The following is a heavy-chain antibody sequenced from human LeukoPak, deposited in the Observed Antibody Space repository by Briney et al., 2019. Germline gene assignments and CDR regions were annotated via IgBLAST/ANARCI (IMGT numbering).Heavy chain of an antibody. D-gene: IGHD3-10*01. Sequence: PGRSLRLSCAASGFTSSSYAMHWVRQAPGKGLEWVAVISYDGSNKYYADSVKGRFTISRDNSKNTLYLQMNSLRAEDTAVYYCARGAMVRGVALLGMDVWGQGTTVTVSS. V-gene: IGHV3-30-3*01. J-gene: IGHJ6*02. CDR2: ISYDGSNK. CDR1: GFTSSSYA. CDR3: ARGAMVRGVALLGMDV.